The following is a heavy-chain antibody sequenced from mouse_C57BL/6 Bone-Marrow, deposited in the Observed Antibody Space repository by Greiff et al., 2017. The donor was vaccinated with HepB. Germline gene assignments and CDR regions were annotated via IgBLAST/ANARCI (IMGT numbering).Heavy chain of an antibody. CDR2: IWRGGST. V-gene: IGHV2-2*01. J-gene: IGHJ1*03. Sequence: QVQLQQSGPGLVQPSQSLSITCTVSGFSLTSYGVHWVRQSPGKGLEWLGVIWRGGSTDYNAAFISRLSISKDNTKSHVFCKMNSLQADDKARYYCARRDGSSYGYFDVWGTGTTVTVSS. CDR3: ARRDGSSYGYFDV. D-gene: IGHD1-1*01. CDR1: GFSLTSYG.